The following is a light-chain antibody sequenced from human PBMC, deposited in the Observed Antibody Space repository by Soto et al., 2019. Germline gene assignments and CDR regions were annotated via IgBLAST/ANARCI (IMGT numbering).Light chain of an antibody. CDR3: QQHGTSPIT. Sequence: EMVFTPSPGNRSLSPGARATLSCGASQSVISSHLAWYQQIPGQSPRLLVYGASSRATGIPDRFSGSGSGTDFNLTISRREPEDFAVYYCQQHGTSPITLGQGTRLEIK. CDR2: GAS. CDR1: QSVISSH. V-gene: IGKV3-20*01. J-gene: IGKJ5*01.